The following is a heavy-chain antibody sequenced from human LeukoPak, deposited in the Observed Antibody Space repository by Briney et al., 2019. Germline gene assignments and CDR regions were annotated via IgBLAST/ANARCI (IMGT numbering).Heavy chain of an antibody. J-gene: IGHJ5*02. Sequence: PGGSLRLSCAASGFNFGSYSMTWVRQAPGKGLEWVSVISADSATTFYADSVKGRFTISRDNAKNTLNLQMNSLRAEDTAVYYCARDLGQYYDTSDNWFDPWGQGTLVTVSS. CDR3: ARDLGQYYDTSDNWFDP. CDR2: ISADSATT. CDR1: GFNFGSYS. V-gene: IGHV3-23*01. D-gene: IGHD3-22*01.